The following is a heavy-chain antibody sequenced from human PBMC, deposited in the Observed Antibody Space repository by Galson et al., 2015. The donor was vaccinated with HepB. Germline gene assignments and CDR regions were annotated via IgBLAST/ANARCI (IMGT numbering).Heavy chain of an antibody. D-gene: IGHD2-2*01. CDR1: GGSFSGYY. J-gene: IGHJ4*02. CDR2: INHSGST. Sequence: ETLSLTCAVYGGSFSGYYWSWIRQPPGKGLEWIGEINHSGSTNYNPSLKSRVTISVDTSKNQFSLKLSSVTAADTAVYYCARGYEDCSSTSCYLFDYWGQGTLVTVSS. CDR3: ARGYEDCSSTSCYLFDY. V-gene: IGHV4-34*01.